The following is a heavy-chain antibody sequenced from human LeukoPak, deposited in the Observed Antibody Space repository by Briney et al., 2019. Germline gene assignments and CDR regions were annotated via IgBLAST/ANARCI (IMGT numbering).Heavy chain of an antibody. D-gene: IGHD6-13*01. Sequence: PSETLSLTCAVYGGSFSGYYWSWIRQPPGKGLEWIWQINHSGSTNYNPSLKSRVTISVDTSKNQFSLKLSSVTAADTAVYYCARVGRAAARWGQGTLVTVSS. J-gene: IGHJ4*02. CDR3: ARVGRAAAR. CDR1: GGSFSGYY. V-gene: IGHV4-34*01. CDR2: INHSGST.